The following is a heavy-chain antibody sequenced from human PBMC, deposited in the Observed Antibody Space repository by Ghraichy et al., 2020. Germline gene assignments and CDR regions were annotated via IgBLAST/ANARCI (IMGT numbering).Heavy chain of an antibody. Sequence: GSLRLSCVASGFIFIRYRMNWVRQAPGKGLEWLSFIDGSGDNIQYADSVKGRFIISRDNAKDALYLQMNSLRNEDTALYYCTRDGYAGDSDAFDMWGQGTMVTVSS. CDR3: TRDGYAGDSDAFDM. J-gene: IGHJ3*02. V-gene: IGHV3-48*02. CDR2: IDGSGDNI. D-gene: IGHD2-21*01. CDR1: GFIFIRYR.